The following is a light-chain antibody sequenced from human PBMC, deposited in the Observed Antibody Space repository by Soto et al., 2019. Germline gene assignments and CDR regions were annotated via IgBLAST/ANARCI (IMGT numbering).Light chain of an antibody. J-gene: IGKJ1*01. CDR1: QSISSW. Sequence: DIQMTQSPSTLSASVGDRVTITCRASQSISSWLAWYQQKPGKAPKLLLYKASRLESGVPSRFSGSGSGTEFTLTISSLQPDDFATYYCQQYNSYSWTFGQATQVQIK. CDR2: KAS. V-gene: IGKV1-5*03. CDR3: QQYNSYSWT.